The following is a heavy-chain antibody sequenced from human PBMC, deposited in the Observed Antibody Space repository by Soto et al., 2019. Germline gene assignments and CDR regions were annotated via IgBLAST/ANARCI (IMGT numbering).Heavy chain of an antibody. J-gene: IGHJ6*02. CDR1: GGSISSGGYS. CDR3: ARAHYGDYGYGMDV. V-gene: IGHV4-30-2*01. D-gene: IGHD4-17*01. Sequence: QLQLQESASGLVKPSQTLSLTCAVSGGSISSGGYSWSWIRQPPGKGLGWIGYIQHGGSTYYNPSLKSRVTISVDRSKNQFSLKLTSVTAADTAVYYCARAHYGDYGYGMDVWGQGTTVTVSS. CDR2: IQHGGST.